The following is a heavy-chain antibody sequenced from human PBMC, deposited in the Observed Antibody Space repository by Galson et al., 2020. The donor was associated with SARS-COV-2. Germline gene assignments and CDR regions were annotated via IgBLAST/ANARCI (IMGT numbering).Heavy chain of an antibody. J-gene: IGHJ6*03. CDR2: IRSSTYDGTT. CDR1: GFTFGDFA. V-gene: IGHV3-49*03. Sequence: GGSLRLSCTVAGFTFGDFAMSWFRQAPGKGLEWVGFIRSSTYDGTTEYAASVKDRFTISRDDSKNVAYLQMNSLITEDTAVYYCARGGFPYYYYMDGWGKGTTVTVSS. CDR3: ARGGFPYYYYMDG.